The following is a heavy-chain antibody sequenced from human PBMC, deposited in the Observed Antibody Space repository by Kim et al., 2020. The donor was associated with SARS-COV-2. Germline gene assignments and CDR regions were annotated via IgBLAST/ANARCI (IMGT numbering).Heavy chain of an antibody. Sequence: GGSLRLSCAASGFTFSSYGMHWVRQAPGKGLEWVAVIWYDGSNKYYADSVKGRFTISRDNSKNTLYLQMNSLRAEDTAVYYCARDHRPYDSSGSRLYWGQGTLVTVSS. D-gene: IGHD3-22*01. CDR3: ARDHRPYDSSGSRLY. CDR2: IWYDGSNK. J-gene: IGHJ4*02. CDR1: GFTFSSYG. V-gene: IGHV3-33*01.